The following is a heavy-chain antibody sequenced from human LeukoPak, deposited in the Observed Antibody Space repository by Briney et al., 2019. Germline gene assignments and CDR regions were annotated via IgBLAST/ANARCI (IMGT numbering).Heavy chain of an antibody. J-gene: IGHJ4*02. CDR2: SRHSGNT. CDR3: ARHKNSGTYPLDY. D-gene: IGHD3-10*01. CDR1: GDSVSSYY. Sequence: SETLSLTCTVSGDSVSSYYWSWIRQPPGKGLEWLAYSRHSGNTNYNPSLKSRVTVSVDTSKNQFSLRLSSLTAADTAMYYCARHKNSGTYPLDYWGQGILVTVSS. V-gene: IGHV4-59*08.